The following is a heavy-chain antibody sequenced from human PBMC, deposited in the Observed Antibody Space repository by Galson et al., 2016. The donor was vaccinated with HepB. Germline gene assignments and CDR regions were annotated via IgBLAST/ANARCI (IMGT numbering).Heavy chain of an antibody. V-gene: IGHV5-51*01. CDR1: GFDFAAYW. D-gene: IGHD3-16*01. Sequence: QSGAEVKKPGESLKISCKASGFDFAAYWIAWVRQMPGKGLEWMGIIYPGDSETRYSPSFQGQVTISADESTNTAYLQWRSLKASDTAMYYCARHGRLTPVWGTPHYLYCWGQGTPVSVSS. CDR3: ARHGRLTPVWGTPHYLYC. CDR2: IYPGDSET. J-gene: IGHJ4*02.